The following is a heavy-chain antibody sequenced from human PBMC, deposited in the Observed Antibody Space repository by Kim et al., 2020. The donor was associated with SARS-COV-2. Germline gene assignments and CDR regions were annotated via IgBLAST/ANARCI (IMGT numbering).Heavy chain of an antibody. D-gene: IGHD6-6*01. Sequence: GGSLRLSCAASGFTVSSNYMSWVRQAPGKGLEWVSVIYSGGSTYYADSVKGRFTISRDNSKNTLYLQMNSLRAEDTAVYYCARRREKRGSQLVAAFDIWGQGTMVTVSS. J-gene: IGHJ3*02. CDR3: ARRREKRGSQLVAAFDI. CDR1: GFTVSSNY. V-gene: IGHV3-66*02. CDR2: IYSGGST.